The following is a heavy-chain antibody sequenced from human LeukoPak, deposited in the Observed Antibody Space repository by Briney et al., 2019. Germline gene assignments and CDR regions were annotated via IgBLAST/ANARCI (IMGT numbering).Heavy chain of an antibody. CDR3: ARGTGYSSGWYSWFDP. CDR1: GFTFSSYE. V-gene: IGHV3-48*03. D-gene: IGHD6-19*01. CDR2: ISSSGSTI. J-gene: IGHJ5*02. Sequence: PGRSLRLSCAASGFTFSSYEMNWVRQAPGKGLEWVSYISSSGSTIYYADSVKGRFTISRDNAKNSLYLQMNSLRAEDTAVYYCARGTGYSSGWYSWFDPWGQGTLVTVSS.